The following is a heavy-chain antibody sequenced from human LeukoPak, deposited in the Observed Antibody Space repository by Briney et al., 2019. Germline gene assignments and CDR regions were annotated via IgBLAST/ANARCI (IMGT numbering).Heavy chain of an antibody. Sequence: GGSLRLPCAASGFTFSSYGMHWVRQAPGKGLEWVAFIRYDGSNKYYADSVKGRFTISRDNSKNTLYLQMNSLRAEDTAVYYCAKDPSYYYGSGSYPGGQGTLVTVSS. V-gene: IGHV3-30*02. J-gene: IGHJ4*02. CDR2: IRYDGSNK. CDR1: GFTFSSYG. D-gene: IGHD3-10*01. CDR3: AKDPSYYYGSGSYP.